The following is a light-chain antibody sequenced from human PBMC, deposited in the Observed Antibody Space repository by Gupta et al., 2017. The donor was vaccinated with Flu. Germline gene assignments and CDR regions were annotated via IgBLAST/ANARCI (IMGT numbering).Light chain of an antibody. CDR1: QIFSSSY. V-gene: IGKV3-20*01. Sequence: EIVLTQSPGTLSLSPGERATLSCRATQIFSSSYLAWYQQKPGQAPRLLIYDTSTTATGIPDRFSGSGSGTDFTLTISRLEPEDFAVYYCQRDGPSPVTFGEWTKVEIK. CDR2: DTS. J-gene: IGKJ4*01. CDR3: QRDGPSPVT.